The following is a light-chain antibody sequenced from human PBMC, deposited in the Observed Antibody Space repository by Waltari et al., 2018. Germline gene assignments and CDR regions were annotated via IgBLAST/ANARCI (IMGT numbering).Light chain of an antibody. V-gene: IGLV2-23*02. CDR2: DFT. CDR3: CSYAGFTTYAV. CDR1: SRYIGGYNY. Sequence: QSALTQPASVSGSPGQSITISCTGTSRYIGGYNYVSWYQQYSGKAPKLIIYDFTRRSSGGSNRFTASKFGNTASLTISGLQAEDEADYYCCSYAGFTTYAVFGGGTKLTVL. J-gene: IGLJ2*01.